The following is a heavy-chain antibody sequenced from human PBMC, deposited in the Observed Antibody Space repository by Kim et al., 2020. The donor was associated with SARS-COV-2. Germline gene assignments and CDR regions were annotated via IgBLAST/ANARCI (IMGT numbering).Heavy chain of an antibody. CDR2: MNPNSGNT. J-gene: IGHJ6*02. CDR1: GYTFTSYD. V-gene: IGHV1-8*02. Sequence: ASVKVSCKASGYTFTSYDINWVRQATGQGLEWMGWMNPNSGNTGYAQKFQGRVTMTRNTSISTAYMELSSLRSEDTAVYYCARGLLRTMIVVVITTYYYYGMDVWGQGTTVTDSS. CDR3: ARGLLRTMIVVVITTYYYYGMDV. D-gene: IGHD3-22*01.